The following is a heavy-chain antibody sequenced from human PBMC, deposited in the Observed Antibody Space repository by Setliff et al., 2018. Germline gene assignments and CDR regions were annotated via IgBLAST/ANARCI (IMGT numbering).Heavy chain of an antibody. CDR1: GGSISSYY. J-gene: IGHJ3*02. CDR2: IYYSGST. V-gene: IGHV4-59*01. D-gene: IGHD4-4*01. Sequence: SETLSLTCTVSGGSISSYYWSWIRQPPGKGLEWIGYIYYSGSTNYNPSLKSRVTISVDTSKSQFSLKLSSVTAADTAVYYCARGGNDYKWGAFDIWGQGTMVTVSS. CDR3: ARGGNDYKWGAFDI.